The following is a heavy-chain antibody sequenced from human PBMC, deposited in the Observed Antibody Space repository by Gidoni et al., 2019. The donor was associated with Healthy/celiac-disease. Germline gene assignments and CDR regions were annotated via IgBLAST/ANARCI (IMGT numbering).Heavy chain of an antibody. J-gene: IGHJ6*02. D-gene: IGHD3-22*01. V-gene: IGHV1-8*01. CDR3: AKWDYYDSSGYATVPRYYYYXMXV. CDR2: MNPNSGNT. Sequence: HVQLVQSGAEVKKPGASVKVSCKASGYTFTSYDINWVRQATGQGLEWMGWMNPNSGNTGYAQKFQGRVTMTRNTSISTAYMELSSLRSEDTAVYYCAKWDYYDSSGYATVPRYYYYXMXVWGQGTTVTVSS. CDR1: GYTFTSYD.